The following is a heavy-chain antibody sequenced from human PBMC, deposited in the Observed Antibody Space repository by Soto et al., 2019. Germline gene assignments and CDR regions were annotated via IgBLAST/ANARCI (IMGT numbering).Heavy chain of an antibody. CDR3: ASHTTAAGTWFDP. J-gene: IGHJ5*02. CDR2: INHSGST. CDR1: GGAFSGFY. Sequence: SGTPSPTRPVFGGAFSGFYWGWVRPPPGKGLEWIGEINHSGSTNYNPSLKSRVTISVDTSKNQFSLKLSSVTAADTAVYYCASHTTAAGTWFDPWGQGTLVTVSS. V-gene: IGHV4-34*01. D-gene: IGHD6-13*01.